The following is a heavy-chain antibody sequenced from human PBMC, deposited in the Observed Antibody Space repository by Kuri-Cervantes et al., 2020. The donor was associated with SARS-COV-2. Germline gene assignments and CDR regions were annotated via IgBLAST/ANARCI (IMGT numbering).Heavy chain of an antibody. V-gene: IGHV3-48*02. J-gene: IGHJ6*02. Sequence: GGSLRLSFAASGFTFSSYSMNWVRQAPGKGLEWVSYISSSSSTIYYADSVKGRFTISRDNAKNSLYLQMNSLRDEDTAVYYCAREAPCRIVGAICYGMDVWGQGTTVTVSS. D-gene: IGHD1-26*01. CDR2: ISSSSSTI. CDR3: AREAPCRIVGAICYGMDV. CDR1: GFTFSSYS.